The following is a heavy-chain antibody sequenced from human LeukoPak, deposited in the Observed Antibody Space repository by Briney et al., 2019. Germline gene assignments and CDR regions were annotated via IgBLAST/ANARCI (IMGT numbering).Heavy chain of an antibody. CDR2: IWYDGSNK. J-gene: IGHJ4*02. CDR3: AKRGPDSSGYFFLDF. D-gene: IGHD3-22*01. Sequence: GRSLRLSCAASGFTFSSYGMHWVRQAPGKGLEWVAVIWYDGSNKYYADSVKGRFTISRDNSKNTLYLQMSSLSAEDTAVYYCAKRGPDSSGYFFLDFWGQGTLVTVSS. V-gene: IGHV3-33*06. CDR1: GFTFSSYG.